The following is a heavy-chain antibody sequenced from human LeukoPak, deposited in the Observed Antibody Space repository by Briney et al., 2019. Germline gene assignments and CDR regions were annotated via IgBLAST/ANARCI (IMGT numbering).Heavy chain of an antibody. CDR2: IGIGGSTI. CDR3: ARGHVVPGLVFDH. D-gene: IGHD2-15*01. J-gene: IGHJ4*02. Sequence: GGSLRLSCVSSGFTFSDHHMSWIRQAPGKGLEWVSNIGIGGSTIDYADSVKGRFTISRDDAKNSLYLQMNSLRVEDTAVYYCARGHVVPGLVFDHWGQGTLVSVSS. CDR1: GFTFSDHH. V-gene: IGHV3-11*04.